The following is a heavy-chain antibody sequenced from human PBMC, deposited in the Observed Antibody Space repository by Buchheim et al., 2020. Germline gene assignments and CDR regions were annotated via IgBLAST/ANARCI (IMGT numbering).Heavy chain of an antibody. CDR2: ISYDGSNK. CDR1: GFTFSSYG. V-gene: IGHV3-30*18. Sequence: QVQLVESGGGVVQPGRSLRLSCAASGFTFSSYGMHWVRQAPGKGLEWVAVISYDGSNKYYADSVKGRFTISRDNSKNTLYLQMNSLRAEDTAVYYCAKAVDTAMVGDDAFDIWGQGT. CDR3: AKAVDTAMVGDDAFDI. D-gene: IGHD5-18*01. J-gene: IGHJ3*02.